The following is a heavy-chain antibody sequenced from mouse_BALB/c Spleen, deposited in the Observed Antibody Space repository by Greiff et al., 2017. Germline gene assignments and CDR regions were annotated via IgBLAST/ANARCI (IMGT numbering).Heavy chain of an antibody. Sequence: DVKLVESGGGLVKPGGSLKLSCAASGFTFSSYAMSWVRQTPEKRLEWVASISSGGSTYYPDSVKGRFTISRDNARNILYLQMSSLRSEDTAMYYCARGGYDEGPDYWGQGTTLTVSS. V-gene: IGHV5-6-5*01. CDR3: ARGGYDEGPDY. D-gene: IGHD2-2*01. J-gene: IGHJ2*01. CDR1: GFTFSSYA. CDR2: ISSGGST.